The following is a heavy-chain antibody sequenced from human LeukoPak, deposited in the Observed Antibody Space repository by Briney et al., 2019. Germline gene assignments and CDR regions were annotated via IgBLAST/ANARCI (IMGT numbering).Heavy chain of an antibody. D-gene: IGHD2-2*01. CDR1: GFTFSSYA. Sequence: GGSLRLSCAASGFTFSSYAMGWVRQAPGKGLEWLSTISGSGDTTYYADSVKGRFTISRDESKNTLYLQMHGLRAEDTAVYYCAKDRANIEPVSHFDYWGQGTLVTVSS. J-gene: IGHJ4*02. V-gene: IGHV3-23*01. CDR2: ISGSGDTT. CDR3: AKDRANIEPVSHFDY.